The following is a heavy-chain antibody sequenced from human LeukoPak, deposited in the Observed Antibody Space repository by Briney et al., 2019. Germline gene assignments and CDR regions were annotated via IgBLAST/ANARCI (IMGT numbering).Heavy chain of an antibody. Sequence: GASVKVSCKASGYTFTGYYMHWVRQAPGQGLEWMGWINTDNGDTKYAQKFQGRVTMTRDTSISTAYMELSRLKSDDTAVYYCASLDVLRFLEWLSGDYWGQGTLVTVSS. CDR1: GYTFTGYY. V-gene: IGHV1-2*02. CDR3: ASLDVLRFLEWLSGDY. D-gene: IGHD3-3*01. CDR2: INTDNGDT. J-gene: IGHJ4*02.